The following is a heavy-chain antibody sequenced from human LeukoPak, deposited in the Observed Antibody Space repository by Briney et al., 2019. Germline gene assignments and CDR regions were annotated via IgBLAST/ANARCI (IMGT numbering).Heavy chain of an antibody. CDR3: AKRGVEMATIYYMDV. Sequence: PGGSLRLSCAASGFTFSSYEMNWVRQAPGKGLEWVAFIRYDGSNKYYADSVKDRFTISRDNSKNTLYLQMNSLRDEDTAVYYCAKRGVEMATIYYMDVWGKGTAVT. J-gene: IGHJ6*03. CDR2: IRYDGSNK. CDR1: GFTFSSYE. D-gene: IGHD5-24*01. V-gene: IGHV3-30*02.